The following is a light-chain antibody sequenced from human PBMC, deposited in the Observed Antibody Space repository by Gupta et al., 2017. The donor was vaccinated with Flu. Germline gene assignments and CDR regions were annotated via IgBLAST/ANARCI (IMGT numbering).Light chain of an antibody. CDR2: EVS. V-gene: IGLV2-14*01. Sequence: QSALTQPASVSGSPGQSITISCTGSSSDVGGYNSVSWYQQHPGKAPKLMIYEVSNWPSGVSNRFSGSKSAITASLTISGLQAEDEADYYCSSYSTTNTLVFGGGTKLIVL. CDR1: SSDVGGYNS. CDR3: SSYSTTNTLV. J-gene: IGLJ3*02.